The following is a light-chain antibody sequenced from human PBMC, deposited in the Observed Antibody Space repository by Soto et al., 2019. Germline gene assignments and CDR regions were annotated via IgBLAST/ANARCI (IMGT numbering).Light chain of an antibody. V-gene: IGLV2-23*02. CDR3: CSYVGSRSFV. CDR2: EVS. CDR1: SSDIGSYNL. Sequence: QSALTQPASVSGSPGQSITISCTGTSSDIGSYNLVSWYQQYPGKAPKFTLYEVSKRPTGVPNRFNGSKSGNTASLTISGLQAGDDADYYCCSYVGSRSFVFGGGTKLTVL. J-gene: IGLJ2*01.